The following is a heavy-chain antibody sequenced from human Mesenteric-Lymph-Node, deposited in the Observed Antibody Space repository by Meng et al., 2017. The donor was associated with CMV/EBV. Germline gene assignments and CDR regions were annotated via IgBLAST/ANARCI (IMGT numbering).Heavy chain of an antibody. D-gene: IGHD6-19*01. Sequence: SETLSLTCTVSGGSISSSSYYWGWIRQPPGKGLEWIGSIYNSGSPYYNPSLKSRVTMSVDTSKNQFSLNLRSVTAADTAVYYCARDTAVTSQGWFDPWGQGTLVTVSS. CDR3: ARDTAVTSQGWFDP. CDR2: IYNSGSP. CDR1: GGSISSSSYY. J-gene: IGHJ5*02. V-gene: IGHV4-39*07.